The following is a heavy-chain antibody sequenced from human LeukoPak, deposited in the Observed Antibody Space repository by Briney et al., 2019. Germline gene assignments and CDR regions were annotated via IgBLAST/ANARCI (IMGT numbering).Heavy chain of an antibody. CDR2: INWNGGST. J-gene: IGHJ4*02. D-gene: IGHD5-18*01. CDR3: ARGSVDTAMVWFYFDY. CDR1: GSTFSGYW. V-gene: IGHV3-20*04. Sequence: GGSLRLSCAASGSTFSGYWMHWVRQAPGKGLEWVSGINWNGGSTGYADSVKGRFTISRDNAKNSLYLQMNSLRAEDTALYYCARGSVDTAMVWFYFDYWGQGTLVTVSS.